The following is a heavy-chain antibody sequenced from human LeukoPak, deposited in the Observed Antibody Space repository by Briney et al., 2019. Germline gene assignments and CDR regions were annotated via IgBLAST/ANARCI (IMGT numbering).Heavy chain of an antibody. CDR3: TTATKEPYDFWSGYPVGY. D-gene: IGHD3-3*01. J-gene: IGHJ4*02. CDR2: IKSKTDGGTT. CDR1: GFTFSNAW. V-gene: IGHV3-15*01. Sequence: PGGSLRLSCAASGFTFSNAWMSWVRQAPGKGLEWVGRIKSKTDGGTTDYAAPVKGRFTISRDDSKNTLYLQMNSLKTEDTAVYYCTTATKEPYDFWSGYPVGYWGQGTLVTVSS.